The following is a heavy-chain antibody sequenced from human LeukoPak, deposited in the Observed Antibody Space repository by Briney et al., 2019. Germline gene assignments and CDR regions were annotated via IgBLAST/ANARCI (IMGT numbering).Heavy chain of an antibody. Sequence: PGGSLRLSCAASGFTFSSYWMHWVRHAPGKGLVWVSRINSDGSSTSYADSVKGRFTISRDNAKNTLYLQMNSLRAEDTAVYYCARAGSLGYWFDPWGQGTLVTVSS. D-gene: IGHD7-27*01. J-gene: IGHJ5*02. CDR1: GFTFSSYW. V-gene: IGHV3-74*01. CDR3: ARAGSLGYWFDP. CDR2: INSDGSST.